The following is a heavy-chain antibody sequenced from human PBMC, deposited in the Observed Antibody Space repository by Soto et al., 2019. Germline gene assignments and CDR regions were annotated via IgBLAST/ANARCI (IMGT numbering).Heavy chain of an antibody. CDR2: IYYSGST. Sequence: PSETLSLTCTVSGGSISSGGYYWSWIRQHPGKGLEWIGYIYYSGSTYYNPSLKSRVTISVDTSKNQFSLKLSSVTAADTAVYYCARGSDFWSGHKPGDYYYYGMDVWGQGTTVTSP. D-gene: IGHD3-3*01. V-gene: IGHV4-31*02. J-gene: IGHJ6*02. CDR1: GGSISSGGYY. CDR3: ARGSDFWSGHKPGDYYYYGMDV.